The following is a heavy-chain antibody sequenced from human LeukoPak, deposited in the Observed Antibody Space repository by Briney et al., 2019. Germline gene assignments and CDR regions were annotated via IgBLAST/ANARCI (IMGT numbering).Heavy chain of an antibody. CDR3: ARIGGDYGGWFDP. J-gene: IGHJ5*02. Sequence: NPSETLSLTCTVSGRSISSYYWSWIRQPPGKGLEWVGYIYYSGSTNYNPSLKSRVTISVDTSKNQFSLKLSSVTAADTAVYYCARIGGDYGGWFDPWGQGTLVTVSS. D-gene: IGHD4-17*01. V-gene: IGHV4-59*08. CDR1: GRSISSYY. CDR2: IYYSGST.